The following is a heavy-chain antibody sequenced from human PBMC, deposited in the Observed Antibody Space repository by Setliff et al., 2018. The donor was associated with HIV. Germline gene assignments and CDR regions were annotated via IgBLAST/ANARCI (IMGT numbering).Heavy chain of an antibody. V-gene: IGHV3-23*01. CDR2: VGAVGAPT. CDR3: ASLAG. J-gene: IGHJ4*02. CDR1: GFTFSTYA. Sequence: PGGSLRLSCAASGFTFSTYAMGWVRQAPGKGLEWVSTVGAVGAPTHYAESVKGRFTISRDDSKSTLYLHMNSLRVEDTAMYYCASLAGWGQGTLVTVSS.